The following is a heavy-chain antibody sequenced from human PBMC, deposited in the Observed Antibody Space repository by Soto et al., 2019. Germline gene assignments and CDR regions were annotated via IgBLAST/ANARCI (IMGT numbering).Heavy chain of an antibody. Sequence: GASVKVSCKASGYTFTSYYMHWVRQAPGQGLEWMGIINPSGGSTSYAQKFQGRVTTTRDTSTSTVYMELSSLRSEDTAVYYCARDYVVTDGYGTPYYYYGMDVWGQGTTVTVSS. CDR1: GYTFTSYY. V-gene: IGHV1-46*03. CDR3: ARDYVVTDGYGTPYYYYGMDV. J-gene: IGHJ6*02. D-gene: IGHD5-18*01. CDR2: INPSGGST.